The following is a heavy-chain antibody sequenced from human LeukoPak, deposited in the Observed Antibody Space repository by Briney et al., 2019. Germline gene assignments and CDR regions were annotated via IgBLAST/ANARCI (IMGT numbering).Heavy chain of an antibody. J-gene: IGHJ4*02. Sequence: GGSLRLSCAASGFTFSDYYMTWIRQAPGKGLEWVSYISSSSIYTNYADSVKGRFTISRDNPKNSLYLQMNTLRAEDTAVYYCARDGDGRYGEDYFDYWGQGTLVTVSS. V-gene: IGHV3-11*06. D-gene: IGHD7-27*01. CDR3: ARDGDGRYGEDYFDY. CDR2: ISSSSIYT. CDR1: GFTFSDYY.